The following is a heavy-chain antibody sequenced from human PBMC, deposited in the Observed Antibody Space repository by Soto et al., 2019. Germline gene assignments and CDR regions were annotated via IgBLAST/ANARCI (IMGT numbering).Heavy chain of an antibody. CDR1: GDSVSSNSAA. D-gene: IGHD6-13*01. V-gene: IGHV6-1*01. J-gene: IGHJ6*02. CDR2: TYYRSKWYN. Sequence: PSQTLSLTCAISGDSVSSNSAAWNWIRQSPSRELEWLGRTYYRSKWYNDYVVSVKSRITINPDTSKNQFSLQLNSVTPEVISVYYCARNRIAAAALYGMDVWGQGTTFTFSS. CDR3: ARNRIAAAALYGMDV.